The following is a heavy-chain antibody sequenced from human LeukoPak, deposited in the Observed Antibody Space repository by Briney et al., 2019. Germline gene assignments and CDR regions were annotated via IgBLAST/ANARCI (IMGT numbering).Heavy chain of an antibody. CDR2: INHSGST. V-gene: IGHV4-34*01. Sequence: SETLSLTCAVYGGSFSGYYWSWIRQPPGKGLEWIGEINHSGSTNYHPSLKSRVTISVDTSKNQFSLKLSSVTAADTAVYYCAGYSYGPVDYWGQGTLVTVSS. CDR1: GGSFSGYY. CDR3: AGYSYGPVDY. J-gene: IGHJ4*02. D-gene: IGHD5-18*01.